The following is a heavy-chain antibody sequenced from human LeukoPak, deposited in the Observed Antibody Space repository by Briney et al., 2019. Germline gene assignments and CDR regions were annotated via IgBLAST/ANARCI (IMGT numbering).Heavy chain of an antibody. CDR1: GFTFSNYA. D-gene: IGHD3-10*01. V-gene: IGHV3-30-3*01. CDR2: ISYDGSDE. CDR3: ARGAPVTMVRGVLWYLDY. Sequence: GGSLRLSCAASGFTFSNYAMHWVRQAPGKGLEWVAVISYDGSDEYYADSEKGRSTISRDNSKNTVFLQMNSLRGDDTAVYYCARGAPVTMVRGVLWYLDYWGQGTLVTVSS. J-gene: IGHJ4*02.